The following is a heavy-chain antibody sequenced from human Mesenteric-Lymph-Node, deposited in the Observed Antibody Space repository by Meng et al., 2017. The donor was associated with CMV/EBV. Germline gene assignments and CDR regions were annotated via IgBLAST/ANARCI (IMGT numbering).Heavy chain of an antibody. D-gene: IGHD1-1*01. CDR3: ARSPSLELNSIFDY. V-gene: IGHV3-30*02. CDR1: GFTFSSYG. J-gene: IGHJ4*02. CDR2: IRYDGSNK. Sequence: GGSLRLSCAASGFTFSSYGMHWVRQAPGKGLEWVAFIRYDGSNKYYADSVKGRFTISRDNSKNTLYLQMNSLRAEDTAVYYCARSPSLELNSIFDYWGQGTLVTVSS.